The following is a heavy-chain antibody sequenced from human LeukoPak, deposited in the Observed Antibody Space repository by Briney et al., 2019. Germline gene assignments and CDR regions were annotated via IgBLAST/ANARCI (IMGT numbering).Heavy chain of an antibody. J-gene: IGHJ6*04. CDR1: GDSISSYY. CDR2: IYYSGST. Sequence: SETLSLTCTVSGDSISSYYWSWIRQPPGKGLEWIGDIYYSGSTNYNPSLKSRVTISVDTSKTQFPLKLSSVTAADTAVYYCARATTKFGELYYGMDVWGKGTTVTVSS. D-gene: IGHD3-10*01. V-gene: IGHV4-59*13. CDR3: ARATTKFGELYYGMDV.